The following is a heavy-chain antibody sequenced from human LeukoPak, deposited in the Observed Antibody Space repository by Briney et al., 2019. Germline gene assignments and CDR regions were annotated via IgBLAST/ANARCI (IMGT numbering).Heavy chain of an antibody. D-gene: IGHD3-22*01. V-gene: IGHV4-34*01. CDR2: INHSGST. CDR1: GGSFSGYY. Sequence: SETLSLTCAVYGGSFSGYYWSWIRQPPGKGLEWIGEINHSGSTNHNPSLKSRVTISVDTSKNQFSLKLSSVTAADTAVYYCASYDSSGYYSDYWGQGTLVTVSS. J-gene: IGHJ4*02. CDR3: ASYDSSGYYSDY.